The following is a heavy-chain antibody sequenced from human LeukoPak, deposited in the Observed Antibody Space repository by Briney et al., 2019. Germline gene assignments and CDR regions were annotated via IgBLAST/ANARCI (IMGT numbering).Heavy chain of an antibody. Sequence: GGSLRLSCAASGFTFSSYAMHWVRQAPGKGLEWVAVISYDGSNKYYADSVKGRFTISRDNSKNTLYLQMNSLRAEDTAVYYCARDGAAGKGPDYYGMDVWGQGTTVTVSS. D-gene: IGHD6-13*01. V-gene: IGHV3-30*14. J-gene: IGHJ6*02. CDR3: ARDGAAGKGPDYYGMDV. CDR2: ISYDGSNK. CDR1: GFTFSSYA.